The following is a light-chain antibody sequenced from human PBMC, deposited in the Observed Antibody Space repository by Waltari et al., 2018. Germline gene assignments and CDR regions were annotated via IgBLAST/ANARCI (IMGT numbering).Light chain of an antibody. CDR2: ATS. CDR3: QQSYRAPLT. Sequence: DIQMTQSPSSLSASVGDRVTITCRASEDLNKDLNWYQQKPGKAPRLLISATSTLRSGVPSRFSGSSSGTDFSLTISSLQAEDFAIYYCQQSYRAPLTFGGGTKVEI. V-gene: IGKV1-39*01. CDR1: EDLNKD. J-gene: IGKJ4*01.